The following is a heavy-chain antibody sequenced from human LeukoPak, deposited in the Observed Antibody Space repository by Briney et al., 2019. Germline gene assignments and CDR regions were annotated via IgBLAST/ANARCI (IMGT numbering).Heavy chain of an antibody. V-gene: IGHV3-74*01. D-gene: IGHD5-12*01. CDR3: ARVPGYNGYFYGMDV. CDR2: IASDGTGT. Sequence: GGSLRLSCAASGLTLSTYWMHWVRQVPGQGLVWVSRIASDGTGTTYADSVKGRFTISRGSARNTVYLQMNNLRPEDTAVYFCARVPGYNGYFYGMDVWGQGTTVTASS. J-gene: IGHJ6*02. CDR1: GLTLSTYW.